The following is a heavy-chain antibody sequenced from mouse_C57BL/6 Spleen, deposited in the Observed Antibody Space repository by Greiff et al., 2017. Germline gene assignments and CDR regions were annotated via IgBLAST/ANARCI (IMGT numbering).Heavy chain of an antibody. CDR1: GYTFTDYN. CDR3: ARETRTEYAMDY. V-gene: IGHV1-18*01. CDR2: INPNNGGT. Sequence: EVQLQPSGPELVKPGASVKIPCKASGYTFTDYNMDWVKQSHGKSLEWIGDINPNNGGTIYNQKFKGKATLTVDKSSSPAYMELRSLTSEDTAVYYCARETRTEYAMDYWGQGTSVTVSS. J-gene: IGHJ4*01.